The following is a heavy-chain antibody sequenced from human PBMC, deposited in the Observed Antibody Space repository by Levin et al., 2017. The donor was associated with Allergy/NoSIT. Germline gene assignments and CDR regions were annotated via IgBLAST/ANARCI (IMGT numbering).Heavy chain of an antibody. CDR1: GFTFSRKW. V-gene: IGHV3-74*01. Sequence: LAGGSLRLSCAASGFTFSRKWMHWVRQAPGKGLVWVSRISDDGSSTNYADSVKGRFTISRDNAKNTLYLQMNSLRAEDTALYYCVRDQGLQEGGTWYNWFDPWGQGTQVIVSS. CDR3: VRDQGLQEGGTWYNWFDP. CDR2: ISDDGSST. J-gene: IGHJ5*02. D-gene: IGHD6-13*01.